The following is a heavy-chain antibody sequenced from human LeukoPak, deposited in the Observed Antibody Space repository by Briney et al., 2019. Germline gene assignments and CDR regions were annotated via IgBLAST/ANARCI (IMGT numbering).Heavy chain of an antibody. CDR1: GFTFSSYG. Sequence: GGSLRLSCAASGFTFSSYGMNWVRQAPGKGLEWVSSISSSSSYIYYADSVKGRFTISRDNAKNSLYLQMNSLRAEDTAVYYCAKALFYTSGSNFDYWGQGALVTVSS. D-gene: IGHD6-19*01. CDR2: ISSSSSYI. J-gene: IGHJ4*02. CDR3: AKALFYTSGSNFDY. V-gene: IGHV3-21*04.